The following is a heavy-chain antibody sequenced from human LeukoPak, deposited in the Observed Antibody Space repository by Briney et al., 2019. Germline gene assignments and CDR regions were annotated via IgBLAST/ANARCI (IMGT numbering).Heavy chain of an antibody. CDR2: IDPVGGT. J-gene: IGHJ3*02. CDR3: ARNNWNDDDAFDI. D-gene: IGHD1-20*01. V-gene: IGHV4-38-2*02. Sequence: SETLSLTCTVSGYSISSGYYWCWIRQSPAMGLEWIGCIDPVGGTYYNPPLKRRVSIAVDTSQNPICLKLSSATAADTALYYCARNNWNDDDAFDIWGPGTLVTVSS. CDR1: GYSISSGYY.